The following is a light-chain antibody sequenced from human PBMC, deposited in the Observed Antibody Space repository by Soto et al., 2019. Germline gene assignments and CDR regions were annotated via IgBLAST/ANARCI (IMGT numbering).Light chain of an antibody. Sequence: QSVLTQPPSASGAPGQRVTISCSGSSSNIGSNTVNWYQQLPGTAPKLLIYSNNQRPSGVPDRFSGSKSGTSASLAISELQSEDEADYYCAAWDDSLNGVAFGGGTKVTVL. CDR1: SSNIGSNT. CDR3: AAWDDSLNGVA. CDR2: SNN. J-gene: IGLJ2*01. V-gene: IGLV1-44*01.